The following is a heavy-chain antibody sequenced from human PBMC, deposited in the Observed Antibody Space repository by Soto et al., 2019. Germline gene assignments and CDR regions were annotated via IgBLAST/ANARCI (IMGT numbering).Heavy chain of an antibody. J-gene: IGHJ4*02. CDR2: IYYSGST. CDR1: GGSISSGGYY. V-gene: IGHV4-31*03. CDR3: ARAELVGATDY. Sequence: SETLSLTCTVSGGSISSGGYYWIWIRQHPGKGLEWIGYIYYSGSTYYNPSLKSRVTISVDTSKNQFSLKLSSVTAADTAVYYCARAELVGATDYWGQGTLVTVSS. D-gene: IGHD1-26*01.